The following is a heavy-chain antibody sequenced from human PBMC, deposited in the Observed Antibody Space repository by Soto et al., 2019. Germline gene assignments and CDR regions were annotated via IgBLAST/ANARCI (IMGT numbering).Heavy chain of an antibody. CDR3: ATKTLTTVTTYSLDY. V-gene: IGHV1-69*13. CDR2: IIPIFGTA. CDR1: GGTLSNYA. J-gene: IGHJ4*02. D-gene: IGHD4-17*01. Sequence: ASVKVSCKASGGTLSNYAISWVRQAPGQGLEWMGGIIPIFGTANYAQKFQGRVTITADESTSTAYMELSSLRSEDTAVYYCATKTLTTVTTYSLDYCRQGTLVPVCS.